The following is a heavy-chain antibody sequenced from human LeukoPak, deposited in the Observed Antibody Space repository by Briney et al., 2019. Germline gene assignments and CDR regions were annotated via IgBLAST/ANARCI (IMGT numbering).Heavy chain of an antibody. CDR1: GFTFDDYA. CDR3: AKDNGGDFWSGSGLGA. CDR2: ISWNSGSI. Sequence: GRSLRLSCAASGFTFDDYAMHWVRQAPGKGLEWVSGISWNSGSIGYADSVKGRFTISRDNAKNSLYLQMNSLRAEDMALYYCAKDNGGDFWSGSGLGAWGQGTLVTVSS. D-gene: IGHD3-3*01. V-gene: IGHV3-9*03. J-gene: IGHJ4*02.